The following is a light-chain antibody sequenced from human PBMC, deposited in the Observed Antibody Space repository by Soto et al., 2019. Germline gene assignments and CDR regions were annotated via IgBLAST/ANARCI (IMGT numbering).Light chain of an antibody. CDR2: TSS. V-gene: IGKV1-39*01. Sequence: DIQMTQSPASLSASVGDRVTISWRASQSIGRNLNWYQQKPGKAPTLLMFTSSNLQSGVPSRFSGSGSGTDFIFTISSLQPEDFATYYCQQSYSTPPTFGQGTMVDVK. J-gene: IGKJ1*01. CDR3: QQSYSTPPT. CDR1: QSIGRN.